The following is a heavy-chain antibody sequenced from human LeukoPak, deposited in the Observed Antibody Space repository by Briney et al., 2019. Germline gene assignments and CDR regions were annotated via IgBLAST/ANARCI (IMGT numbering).Heavy chain of an antibody. CDR2: IYPGDSDT. D-gene: IGHD4-17*01. V-gene: IGHV5-51*01. CDR1: GYSFTSYW. Sequence: GESLKISCKGSGYSFTSYWSGWVRQMPGKGLEWMGIIYPGDSDTRYSPSFQGQVTISADKSISTAYLQWSSLKASDTAMYYCARLRATVTTFDGMDVWGKGTTVTVSS. CDR3: ARLRATVTTFDGMDV. J-gene: IGHJ6*04.